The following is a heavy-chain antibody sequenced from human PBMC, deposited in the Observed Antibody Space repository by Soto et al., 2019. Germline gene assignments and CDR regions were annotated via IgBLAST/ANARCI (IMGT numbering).Heavy chain of an antibody. V-gene: IGHV4-59*08. CDR2: IYYSGST. J-gene: IGHJ3*02. CDR3: ARLPRPSLWFGELLRNDAFDI. CDR1: GGSISSYY. D-gene: IGHD3-10*01. Sequence: QVQLQESGPGLVKPSETLSLTCTVSGGSISSYYWSWIRQPPGKGLEWIGYIYYSGSTNYNPSLKSRVTISVDTSKNQFSLKLSSVTAADTAVYYCARLPRPSLWFGELLRNDAFDIWGQGTMVTVSS.